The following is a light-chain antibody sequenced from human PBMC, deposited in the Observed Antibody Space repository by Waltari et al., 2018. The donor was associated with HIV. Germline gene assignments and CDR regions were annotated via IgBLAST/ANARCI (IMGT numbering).Light chain of an antibody. CDR1: QNFNNY. CDR3: HQYHNWPPFT. V-gene: IGKV3-15*01. Sequence: EVVLTQSPATLSVSPGESATLSCWASQNFNNYLAWDQQKPGQAPRLVNYDAATRATGVPDRFSGSGSGTEFTRTITSLQSEDFAVYYCHQYHNWPPFTFGQGTKLEI. J-gene: IGKJ2*01. CDR2: DAA.